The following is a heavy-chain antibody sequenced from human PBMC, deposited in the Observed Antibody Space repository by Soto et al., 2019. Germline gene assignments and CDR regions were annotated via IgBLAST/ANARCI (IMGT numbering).Heavy chain of an antibody. Sequence: SVLFSCRASVCTFSSYVISWVRTAPGQGLVWMGGIIPIFGTANYAQKFQGRVTITADESTSTAYMELSSLRSEDTAVYYCAIDQFYDSSGHYPSQGWLDPWGQGTLVTVSS. CDR3: AIDQFYDSSGHYPSQGWLDP. CDR2: IIPIFGTA. CDR1: VCTFSSYV. D-gene: IGHD3-22*01. J-gene: IGHJ5*02. V-gene: IGHV1-69*13.